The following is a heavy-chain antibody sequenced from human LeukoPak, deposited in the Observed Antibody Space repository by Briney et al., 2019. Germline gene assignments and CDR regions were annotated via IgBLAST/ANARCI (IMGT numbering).Heavy chain of an antibody. CDR3: ATAPYDILTGYSPYYFDY. CDR2: ISGTSTYI. Sequence: GGSLRLSCAASGFIFSNYGMHWGRQAPGKGLEWVSSISGTSTYIYYADSVKGRFTISRDNAKNSLSLQMNSLRAEDTAVYYCATAPYDILTGYSPYYFDYWGQGTLVTVSS. D-gene: IGHD3-9*01. J-gene: IGHJ4*02. CDR1: GFIFSNYG. V-gene: IGHV3-21*06.